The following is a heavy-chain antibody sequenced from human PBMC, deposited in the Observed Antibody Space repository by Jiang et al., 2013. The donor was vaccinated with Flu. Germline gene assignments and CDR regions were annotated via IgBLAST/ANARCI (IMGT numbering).Heavy chain of an antibody. CDR2: INPNSGGT. V-gene: IGHV1-2*02. D-gene: IGHD3-22*01. CDR3: ARETLTPYDSSGYYPSFDY. J-gene: IGHJ4*02. Sequence: VQLVESGAEVKKPGASVKVSCTASAYTFTAYYIHWVRQAPGQGLEWMGWINPNSGGTNYAQKFQGRVTMTRDTSISTAYIELSSLRSDDTAVYYCARETLTPYDSSGYYPSFDYWGQGTLVTVSS. CDR1: AYTFTAYY.